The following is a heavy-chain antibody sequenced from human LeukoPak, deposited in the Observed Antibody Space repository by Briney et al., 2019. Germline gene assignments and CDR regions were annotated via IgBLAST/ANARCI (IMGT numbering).Heavy chain of an antibody. CDR2: INSDGSTT. J-gene: IGHJ4*02. Sequence: PGGSLRLSCAASGFTFSNYWMHWVRQAPGKGLVWVSRINSDGSTTTYADSVKGRFTISRDNSKNTLYLQMNSLRAEDTAVYYCAKAFYGDYPFDYWGQGTLVTVSS. D-gene: IGHD4-17*01. CDR1: GFTFSNYW. V-gene: IGHV3-74*01. CDR3: AKAFYGDYPFDY.